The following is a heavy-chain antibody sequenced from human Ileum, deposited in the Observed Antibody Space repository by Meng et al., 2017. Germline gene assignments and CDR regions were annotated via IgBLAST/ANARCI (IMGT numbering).Heavy chain of an antibody. CDR3: ARDCGGGECHSSRDP. Sequence: GESLKISCAASGFTFSSFWMHWVRQVPGKGLVWVSRITNDGASTSYADSVKGRFTISRDNAKNTLYLQMNSLRAEDTALYYCARDCGGGECHSSRDPWGQGTLVTVSS. D-gene: IGHD2-21*01. CDR1: GFTFSSFW. V-gene: IGHV3-74*01. J-gene: IGHJ5*02. CDR2: ITNDGAST.